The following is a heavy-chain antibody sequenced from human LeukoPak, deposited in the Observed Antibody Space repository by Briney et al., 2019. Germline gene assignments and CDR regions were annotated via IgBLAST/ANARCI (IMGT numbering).Heavy chain of an antibody. D-gene: IGHD4/OR15-4a*01. CDR1: GFTFSSYA. J-gene: IGHJ4*02. CDR3: ARRAGAYSHPYDY. CDR2: ISGSGGST. Sequence: PGGSLRFSCAASGFTFSSYAMSWVRQAPGKGLEWVSAISGSGGSTYYADSVKGRFTISRDNSKNTLYLQMNSLRAEDTAVYYCARRAGAYSHPYDYWGQGTLVTVSS. V-gene: IGHV3-23*01.